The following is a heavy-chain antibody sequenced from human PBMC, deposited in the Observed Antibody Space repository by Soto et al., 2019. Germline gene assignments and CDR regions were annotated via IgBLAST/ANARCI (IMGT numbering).Heavy chain of an antibody. J-gene: IGHJ4*02. D-gene: IGHD5-12*01. Sequence: ASETLSLTCTVSGGSLTSYYWSWIRQPPGKGLEWIGFVYYTGIARYNPSLKSRVNISIDTSKNQFSLKLTSVTAADTAIYYCARRIVSTETFGYWGQGTLVTVSS. CDR2: VYYTGIA. CDR3: ARRIVSTETFGY. V-gene: IGHV4-59*08. CDR1: GGSLTSYY.